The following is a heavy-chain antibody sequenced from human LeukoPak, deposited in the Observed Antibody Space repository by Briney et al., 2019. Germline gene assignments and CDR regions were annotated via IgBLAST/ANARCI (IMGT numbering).Heavy chain of an antibody. CDR3: ARGVNWYFDY. CDR2: ISYDGSNK. CDR1: GFTFSSYA. D-gene: IGHD1-1*01. Sequence: GGSLRLSCAASGFTFSSYAMHWVRQAPRKGLEWVAVISYDGSNKYYADSVKGRFTISRDNSKNTLYLQMNSLRAEDTAVYYCARGVNWYFDYWGQGTLVTVSS. J-gene: IGHJ4*02. V-gene: IGHV3-30-3*01.